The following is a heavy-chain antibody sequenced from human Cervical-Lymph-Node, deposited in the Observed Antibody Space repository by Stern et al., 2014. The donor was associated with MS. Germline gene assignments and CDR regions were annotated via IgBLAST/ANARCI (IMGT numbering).Heavy chain of an antibody. J-gene: IGHJ4*02. V-gene: IGHV3-30*04. CDR3: ARQDQRLVTFDN. CDR2: ISYEGTSK. D-gene: IGHD6-13*01. Sequence: EQLVESGGRVVQPGRSLRLSCAASGIAFTGYAMHWVRQAPGKGLEWVAFISYEGTSKYYTDSVRGRFTISRDNSKTTLYLQLSSLRPEDTAVYYCARQDQRLVTFDNWGQGTLVTVSS. CDR1: GIAFTGYA.